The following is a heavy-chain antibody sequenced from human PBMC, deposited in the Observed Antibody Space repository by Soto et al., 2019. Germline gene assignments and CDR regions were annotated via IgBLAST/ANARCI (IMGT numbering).Heavy chain of an antibody. Sequence: PGGSLRLSCAASGFTFSTHSMNWVRQAPGKGLEWISYISFSSDSIYYADSVKGRFTISRDNAKNSLFLQMNSLAAEDTAVYYCARVRQLALDYWGQGTLVTVSS. CDR2: ISFSSDSI. CDR1: GFTFSTHS. J-gene: IGHJ4*02. V-gene: IGHV3-48*01. D-gene: IGHD6-13*01. CDR3: ARVRQLALDY.